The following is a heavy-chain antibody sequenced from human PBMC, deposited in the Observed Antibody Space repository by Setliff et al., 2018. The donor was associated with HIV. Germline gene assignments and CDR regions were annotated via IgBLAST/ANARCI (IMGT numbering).Heavy chain of an antibody. V-gene: IGHV3-7*01. CDR1: GFTFSSYW. J-gene: IGHJ4*02. D-gene: IGHD1-26*01. CDR2: IKEDGSEK. CDR3: VRDYMWAFDY. Sequence: GGSLRLSCAASGFTFSSYWMSWVRQAPGKGLEWVANIKEDGSEKYYVDSVKGRFTISRDNTKNSLYLQMNNLRAEDTAVYYCVRDYMWAFDYWGQGTLVTVSS.